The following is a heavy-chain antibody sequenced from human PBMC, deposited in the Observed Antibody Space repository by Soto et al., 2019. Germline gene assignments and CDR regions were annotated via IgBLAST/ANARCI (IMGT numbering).Heavy chain of an antibody. J-gene: IGHJ4*02. CDR3: AADLPDWGAYAFDY. Sequence: GSLRLSCAASGFTFSSHAMGWLRQAPGTGPEWVAFVDGSGGTIDYAAPVNGRFTISRDDSKNTVYLEMNSLKTEDTAVYYCAADLPDWGAYAFDYWGQGTLVTVSS. D-gene: IGHD3-16*01. CDR1: GFTFSSHA. CDR2: VDGSGGTI. V-gene: IGHV3-15*04.